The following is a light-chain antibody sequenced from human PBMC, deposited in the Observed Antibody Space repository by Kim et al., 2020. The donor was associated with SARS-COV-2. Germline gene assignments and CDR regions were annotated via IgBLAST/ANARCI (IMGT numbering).Light chain of an antibody. Sequence: PGQTASITCSGYKLGDKYVSWYQQKPGQAPVVVIYQDHQRPSGIPERFSGYNSGNTATLTISGTQAMDEADYYCQAWDSSTHNYVFGAGTKVTVL. J-gene: IGLJ1*01. CDR1: KLGDKY. CDR3: QAWDSSTHNYV. V-gene: IGLV3-1*01. CDR2: QDH.